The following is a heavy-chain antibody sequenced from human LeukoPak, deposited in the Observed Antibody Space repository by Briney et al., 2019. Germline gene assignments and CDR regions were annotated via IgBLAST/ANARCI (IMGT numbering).Heavy chain of an antibody. Sequence: EASVKVSCKASGYTFTSYDINWVRQATGQGLEWMGWMNPNSGNTGYAQKFQGRVTMTRDTSISTAYMELSRLRSDDTAVYYCARDYDSSGYYSGYWFDPWGQGTLVTVSS. CDR2: MNPNSGNT. V-gene: IGHV1-8*02. CDR3: ARDYDSSGYYSGYWFDP. J-gene: IGHJ5*02. CDR1: GYTFTSYD. D-gene: IGHD3-22*01.